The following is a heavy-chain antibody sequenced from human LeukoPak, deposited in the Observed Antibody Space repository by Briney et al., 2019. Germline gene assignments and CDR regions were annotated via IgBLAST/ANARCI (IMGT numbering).Heavy chain of an antibody. CDR1: GYSISSGYY. D-gene: IGHD5-18*01. Sequence: PSETLSLTCAVSGYSISSGYYWGWIRQPPGKGLEWIGSTYYSGSTYYNPSLKSRVTISVDTSKNYFSLKLSSVTAADTAVYYCARYSYGGEDWFDPWGQGTLVTVSS. CDR3: ARYSYGGEDWFDP. V-gene: IGHV4-38-2*01. CDR2: TYYSGST. J-gene: IGHJ5*02.